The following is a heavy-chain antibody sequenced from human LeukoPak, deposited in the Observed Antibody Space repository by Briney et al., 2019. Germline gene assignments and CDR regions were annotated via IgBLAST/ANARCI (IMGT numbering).Heavy chain of an antibody. V-gene: IGHV4-30-4*08. CDR1: GGSISNGHYY. CDR3: AREVSSTGLMDV. J-gene: IGHJ6*04. Sequence: SETLSLTCTVSGGSISNGHYYWSWIRQPPGKGLEWIGYIYHSGSTYYNPSLKSRVTVSVDTSKNQFSLKLSSVTAADTAVYYCAREVSSTGLMDVWGKGTTVTVSS. CDR2: IYHSGST. D-gene: IGHD2-2*01.